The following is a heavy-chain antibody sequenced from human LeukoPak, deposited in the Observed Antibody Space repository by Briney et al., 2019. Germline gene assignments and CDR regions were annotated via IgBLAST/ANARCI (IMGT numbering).Heavy chain of an antibody. V-gene: IGHV3-15*01. Sequence: GGSLRLSCAASGFTFRNVWMSWVRQGPGKGLEWVGRIKTKTDGGTTDYAAPVKGRSTISRDDSKNTLYLQMNSLKTEDTAVYYCTTAIKPGDAFDIWGQGTMVTVSS. CDR1: GFTFRNVW. CDR3: TTAIKPGDAFDI. J-gene: IGHJ3*02. D-gene: IGHD1-14*01. CDR2: IKTKTDGGTT.